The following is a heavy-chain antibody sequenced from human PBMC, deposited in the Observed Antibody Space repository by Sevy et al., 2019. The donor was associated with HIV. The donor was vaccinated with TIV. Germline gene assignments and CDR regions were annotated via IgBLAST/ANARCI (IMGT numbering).Heavy chain of an antibody. V-gene: IGHV3-48*01. Sequence: GGSLRLSCAASGFTFSSYSMNWVRQAPGKGLEWVSYISSSSSTIYYADSGKGGLTISRENAKNSLYLQMNSLRAEDTAVYYCARERGMGVLRFLDPYYYGMDVWGQGTTVTVSS. CDR3: ARERGMGVLRFLDPYYYGMDV. J-gene: IGHJ6*02. D-gene: IGHD3-3*01. CDR2: ISSSSSTI. CDR1: GFTFSSYS.